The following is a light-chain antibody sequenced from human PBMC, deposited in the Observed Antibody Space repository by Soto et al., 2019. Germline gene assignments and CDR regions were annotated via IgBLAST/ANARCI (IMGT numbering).Light chain of an antibody. CDR3: QQYNNWPQT. Sequence: EIVLTQSPGTLSLSPGERATLSCRASQNITSSYLAWYQQKPGQAPRLLIYGASSRATGIPDRFSGSGSATDFTLTISGLQSEDFAVYYCQQYNNWPQTFGQGTKVDIK. CDR2: GAS. CDR1: QNITSSY. J-gene: IGKJ1*01. V-gene: IGKV3-20*01.